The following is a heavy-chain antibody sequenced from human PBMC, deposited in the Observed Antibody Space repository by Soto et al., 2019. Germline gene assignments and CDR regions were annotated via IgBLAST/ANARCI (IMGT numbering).Heavy chain of an antibody. Sequence: PSQTLSLTCAISGDSVSSNSAAWNWIRQSPSRGLEWLGRTYYRSKWYNDYAVSVKSRITINPDTSKNQFSLQLNSVTPEDTAVYYCATTRFVVVPAAISHRPYYYYGMDVWGQGTTVTVSS. V-gene: IGHV6-1*01. D-gene: IGHD2-2*01. CDR1: GDSVSSNSAA. CDR3: ATTRFVVVPAAISHRPYYYYGMDV. CDR2: TYYRSKWYN. J-gene: IGHJ6*02.